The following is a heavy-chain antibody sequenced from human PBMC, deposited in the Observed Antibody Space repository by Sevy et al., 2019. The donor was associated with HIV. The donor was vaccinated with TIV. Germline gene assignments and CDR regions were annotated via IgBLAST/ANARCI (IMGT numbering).Heavy chain of an antibody. Sequence: GGSLRLSCAASGFTFTTYNMHWVRQTPGKGLEWVAVISYDGSNKFYADSVKGRFTISRDNSKNTLDLQMNSLRAEDTAVYYCTRVRGLLGWFDSWGQGTLVTVSS. CDR3: TRVRGLLGWFDS. J-gene: IGHJ5*01. V-gene: IGHV3-30*04. D-gene: IGHD3-10*01. CDR1: GFTFTTYN. CDR2: ISYDGSNK.